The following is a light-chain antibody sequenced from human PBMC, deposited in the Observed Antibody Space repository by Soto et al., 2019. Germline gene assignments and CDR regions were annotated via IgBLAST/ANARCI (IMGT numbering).Light chain of an antibody. J-gene: IGLJ1*01. Sequence: QSVLTQPASVCGSPGQSITISCTGTSSDFGSYEFASWYQQHPGKVPTLIIYERDKWPSGVSHRFSGSKSGNTASLTISGLQAEDEAHYYCCSFTSHRTHVFGTGTKVTVL. CDR2: ERD. CDR1: SSDFGSYEF. V-gene: IGLV2-23*01. CDR3: CSFTSHRTHV.